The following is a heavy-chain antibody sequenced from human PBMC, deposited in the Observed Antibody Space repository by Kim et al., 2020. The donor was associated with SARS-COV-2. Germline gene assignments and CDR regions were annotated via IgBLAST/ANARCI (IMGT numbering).Heavy chain of an antibody. CDR2: INPNSGGT. D-gene: IGHD1-26*01. V-gene: IGHV1-2*05. Sequence: ASVKVSCKASGYTFTGYYMHWVRQAPGQGLEWMGRINPNSGGTNYAQKFQGRVTMTRDTSISTAYMELSRLRSDDTVVYYCARGGRVGATTGNRRKAFDIWGQGTMVTVSS. J-gene: IGHJ3*02. CDR1: GYTFTGYY. CDR3: ARGGRVGATTGNRRKAFDI.